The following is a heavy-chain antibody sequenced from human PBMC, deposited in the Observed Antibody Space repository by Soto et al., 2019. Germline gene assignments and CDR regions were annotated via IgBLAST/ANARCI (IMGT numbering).Heavy chain of an antibody. D-gene: IGHD3-9*01. J-gene: IGHJ4*02. V-gene: IGHV3-23*01. CDR3: AKDTPPYYDILTGPFDY. CDR1: GFTFSSYA. Sequence: SLRLSCAASGFTFSSYAMSWVRQAPGKGLEWVSAISGSGGSTYYADSVKGRFTISRDNSKNTLYLQMNSLRAEDTAVYYCAKDTPPYYDILTGPFDYWGQGTLVTVSS. CDR2: ISGSGGST.